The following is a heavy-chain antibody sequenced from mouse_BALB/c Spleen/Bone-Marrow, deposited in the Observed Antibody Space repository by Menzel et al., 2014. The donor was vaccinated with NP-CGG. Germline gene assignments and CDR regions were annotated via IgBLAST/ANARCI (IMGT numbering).Heavy chain of an antibody. J-gene: IGHJ4*01. CDR2: ISSGSSTI. CDR1: GFTFSRSG. CDR3: ARARSTMITTGAMDY. V-gene: IGHV5-17*02. D-gene: IGHD2-4*01. Sequence: EVKLVESGGGLVQAGGSRKLSCAASGFTFSRSGMHWVRPAPEKGLEWVAYISSGSSTIYYADTMKGRFTISRDNPKNTLFLQMTSLRSEDTAMYYCARARSTMITTGAMDYWGQGTSVTVSS.